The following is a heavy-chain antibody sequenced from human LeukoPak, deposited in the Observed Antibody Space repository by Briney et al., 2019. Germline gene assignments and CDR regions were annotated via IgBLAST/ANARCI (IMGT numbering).Heavy chain of an antibody. D-gene: IGHD5-18*01. CDR2: ISGSGGST. Sequence: GGSLRLSCAASGFTFSSYAMSWVRQAPGKGLEWVSSISGSGGSTYYADSVKGRFTISRDNSKNTLYLQMNSLRAEDTAVYYCAKSRSGYSYASFDYWGQGTLVTVS. CDR1: GFTFSSYA. V-gene: IGHV3-23*01. J-gene: IGHJ4*02. CDR3: AKSRSGYSYASFDY.